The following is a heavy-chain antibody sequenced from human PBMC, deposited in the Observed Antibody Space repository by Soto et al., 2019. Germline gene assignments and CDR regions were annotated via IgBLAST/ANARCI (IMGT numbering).Heavy chain of an antibody. J-gene: IGHJ5*02. CDR2: ISYDGSNK. Sequence: GGSLRLSCAASGFTFSSYGMHWVRQAPGKGLEWVAVISYDGSNKYYADSVKGRFTISRDNSKNTLYLQMNSLRAEDTAVYYCAKDVPIAVAGANWFDPWGQGT. D-gene: IGHD6-19*01. CDR3: AKDVPIAVAGANWFDP. CDR1: GFTFSSYG. V-gene: IGHV3-30*18.